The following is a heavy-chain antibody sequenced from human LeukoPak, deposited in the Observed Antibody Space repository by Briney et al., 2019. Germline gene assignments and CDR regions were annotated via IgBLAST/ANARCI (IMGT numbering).Heavy chain of an antibody. CDR2: ISGGGGST. Sequence: GGSLRLSCAASGLTFSSFAMHWVRQTPGKGLEWVSAISGGGGSTYYADSVKGRFTISRDNSENTLYLQMNSLRADDTAMYYCAKDATGYSSGGGYFDYWGQGALVTVSS. D-gene: IGHD6-19*01. CDR3: AKDATGYSSGGGYFDY. V-gene: IGHV3-23*01. J-gene: IGHJ4*02. CDR1: GLTFSSFA.